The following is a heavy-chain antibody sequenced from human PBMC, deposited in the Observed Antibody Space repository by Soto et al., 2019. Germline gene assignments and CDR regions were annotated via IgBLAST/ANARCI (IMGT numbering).Heavy chain of an antibody. Sequence: SETLSLTCDVYGGSFSGYIWTWIRQTPGKGLQWIGQINHSGSANYNPSLKSRVTISVHTSNSQFSLELSSVTAADTAVYYCARLFIGSSSWYEWPTANWFDSWGQGTLVTVSS. CDR3: ARLFIGSSSWYEWPTANWFDS. CDR2: INHSGSA. CDR1: GGSFSGYI. V-gene: IGHV4-34*01. D-gene: IGHD6-13*01. J-gene: IGHJ5*01.